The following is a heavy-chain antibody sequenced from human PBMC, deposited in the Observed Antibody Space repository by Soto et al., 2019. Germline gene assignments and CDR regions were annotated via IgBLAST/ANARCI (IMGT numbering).Heavy chain of an antibody. CDR1: GGSISSGGYY. CDR2: IYYSGRT. V-gene: IGHV4-31*03. CDR3: ARVGSGYEILAGYSHFDY. Sequence: QVQLQESGPGLVKPSQTLSLTCTVSGGSISSGGYYWSWIRQHPGKGLGWIGYIYYSGRTYYNPSLKSRVTKAIDTSKNQFSLNLSSVTATDTAVYYWARVGSGYEILAGYSHFDYWGQGTLVTVSS. J-gene: IGHJ4*02. D-gene: IGHD3-9*01.